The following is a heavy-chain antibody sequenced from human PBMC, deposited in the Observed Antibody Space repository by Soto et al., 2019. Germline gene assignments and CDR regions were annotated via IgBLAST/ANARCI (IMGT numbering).Heavy chain of an antibody. V-gene: IGHV3-30*04. J-gene: IGHJ4*02. CDR2: ISHDGSVT. Sequence: QVQLVESGGGMVQPGTSLRLSCSASGFTFNSLSLHWVRQRPDKGLEWVAVISHDGSVTFYADFVKGRFTVSRDNSKNAIYLQVNSLRAEDTAVYYCEREPYGDSQYFDYWGQGTLVTVSS. CDR3: EREPYGDSQYFDY. CDR1: GFTFNSLS. D-gene: IGHD2-21*02.